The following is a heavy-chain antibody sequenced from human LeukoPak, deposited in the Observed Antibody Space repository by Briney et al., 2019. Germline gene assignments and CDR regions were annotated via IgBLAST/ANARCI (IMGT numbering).Heavy chain of an antibody. CDR3: AGETFAITMVRGVILHY. Sequence: SVNVSCKASGGTFSSYAISWVRQAPGQGLEWMGRIIPIFGIANYAQKFQGRVTITAGKSTSTAYMELSSLRSEDTAVYYCAGETFAITMVRGVILHYWGQGTLVTVSS. J-gene: IGHJ4*02. D-gene: IGHD3-10*01. CDR2: IIPIFGIA. V-gene: IGHV1-69*04. CDR1: GGTFSSYA.